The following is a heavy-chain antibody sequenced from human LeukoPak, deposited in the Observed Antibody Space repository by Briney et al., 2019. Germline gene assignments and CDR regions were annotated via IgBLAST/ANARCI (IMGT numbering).Heavy chain of an antibody. Sequence: PSETLSLTCAVYGGSFSGYYWSWIRQPPGKGLEWIGEINHSGSTNYNPSLKSRVTISVDTSKNQFSLKLSSVTAGDTAVYYCARGGYYDFWSGYYIGDYYYMDVWGKGTTVTVSS. D-gene: IGHD3-3*01. J-gene: IGHJ6*03. CDR3: ARGGYYDFWSGYYIGDYYYMDV. CDR1: GGSFSGYY. CDR2: INHSGST. V-gene: IGHV4-34*01.